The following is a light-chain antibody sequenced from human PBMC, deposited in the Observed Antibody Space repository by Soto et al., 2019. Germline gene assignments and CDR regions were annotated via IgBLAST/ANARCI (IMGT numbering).Light chain of an antibody. J-gene: IGKJ1*01. Sequence: ETLLTQSPDTLSVSPRETATLSCRASQSVSNSLAWYRQRPGQPPSLLIYATSTRATGVPARFTGSGSGTEFTLTISSLQSEDFAVYYCHQYYDWPPWTFGQGTKVEI. V-gene: IGKV3-15*01. CDR1: QSVSNS. CDR3: HQYYDWPPWT. CDR2: ATS.